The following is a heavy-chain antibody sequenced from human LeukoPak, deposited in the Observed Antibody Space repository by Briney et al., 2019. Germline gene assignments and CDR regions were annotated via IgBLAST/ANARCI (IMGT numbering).Heavy chain of an antibody. Sequence: SETLSLTCTVSGGSISSSSYYWGWIRQPPGKGLEWIGSIYYSGSTYYSPSLKSRVTISVDTSKNQFSLKLSSVTAADTAVYYCARPGGYCSSTSCYFSGWFDPWGQGTLVTVSS. CDR2: IYYSGST. J-gene: IGHJ5*02. D-gene: IGHD2-2*01. V-gene: IGHV4-39*01. CDR3: ARPGGYCSSTSCYFSGWFDP. CDR1: GGSISSSSYY.